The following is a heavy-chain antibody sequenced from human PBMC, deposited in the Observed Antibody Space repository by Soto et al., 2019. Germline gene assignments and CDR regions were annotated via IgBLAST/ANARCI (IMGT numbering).Heavy chain of an antibody. Sequence: GGSLRLSCAASGFTFSSYSMNWVRQAPGKGLEWVSSISSSSSYICYADSVKGRFTISRDNAKNSLYLQMNSLRAEDTAVYYCARGIYSGADDAFDIWGQGTMVTVSS. CDR2: ISSSSSYI. D-gene: IGHD2-21*01. J-gene: IGHJ3*02. V-gene: IGHV3-21*01. CDR3: ARGIYSGADDAFDI. CDR1: GFTFSSYS.